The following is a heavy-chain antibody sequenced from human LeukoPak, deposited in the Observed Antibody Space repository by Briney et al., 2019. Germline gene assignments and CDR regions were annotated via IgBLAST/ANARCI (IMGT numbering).Heavy chain of an antibody. D-gene: IGHD3-3*01. J-gene: IGHJ5*02. CDR3: ATSYDAKTAPYDL. CDR1: GDSITRSC. Sequence: SETLSLTCTVSGDSITRSCWSWVRQPPGKGLEWIGYIYTSGSTDYNPSLKSRVTMSVDTSKNQLSMNLRFLTAADTAVYYCATSYDAKTAPYDLWGQGTLVTVSS. CDR2: IYTSGST. V-gene: IGHV4-4*09.